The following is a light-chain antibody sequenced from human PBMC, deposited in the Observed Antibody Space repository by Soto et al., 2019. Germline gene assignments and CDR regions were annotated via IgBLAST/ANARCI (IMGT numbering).Light chain of an antibody. CDR3: QQYDSTPPT. Sequence: DIVMTQSPDSLAVSLGGRATINCKSSQRVLYSSNNKNYLAWYQQRPGQPPKLLIYWASTRESGVPDRFSGSESGTDFTLTITSLQAEDVAVYYCQQYDSTPPTFGQGTKLEIK. CDR2: WAS. CDR1: QRVLYSSNNKNY. V-gene: IGKV4-1*01. J-gene: IGKJ2*01.